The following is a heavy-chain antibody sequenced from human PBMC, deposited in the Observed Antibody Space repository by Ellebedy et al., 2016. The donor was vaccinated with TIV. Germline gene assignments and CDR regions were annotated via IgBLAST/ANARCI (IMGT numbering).Heavy chain of an antibody. CDR3: AKLSGVLSWYADY. Sequence: GESLKISCAASGFTFSNYWMSWVRQAPATGLEWVSVISNGGDTTYADSVKGRFTISRDNSKRTLYLQMNSLRADDTAIYYCAKLSGVLSWYADYWGLGARVTVSS. CDR1: GFTFSNYW. J-gene: IGHJ4*01. D-gene: IGHD6-13*01. CDR2: ISNGGDTT. V-gene: IGHV3-23*01.